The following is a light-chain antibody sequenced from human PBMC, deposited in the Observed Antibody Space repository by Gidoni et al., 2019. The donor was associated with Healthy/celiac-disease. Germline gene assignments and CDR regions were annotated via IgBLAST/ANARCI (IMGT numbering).Light chain of an antibody. CDR1: SSDVGGYNY. J-gene: IGLJ2*01. Sequence: QSALPQPASVSGSPGQSITISCPGTSSDVGGYNYVSWYQQHPGKAPKLMIYEVSNRPSGVSNRFSGSKSGNTASLTISGLQAEDEADYYCSSYTSSSTRGVFGGGTKLTVL. CDR3: SSYTSSSTRGV. CDR2: EVS. V-gene: IGLV2-14*01.